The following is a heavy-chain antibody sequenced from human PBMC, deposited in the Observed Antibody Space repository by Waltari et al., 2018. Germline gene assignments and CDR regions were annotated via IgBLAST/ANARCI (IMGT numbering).Heavy chain of an antibody. CDR3: ARGIQLELIPNALDYFDY. D-gene: IGHD1-1*01. CDR1: GGSISSGGYS. J-gene: IGHJ4*02. CDR2: IYHSGRT. Sequence: QLQLQESGSGLVKPSQTLSLTCAVSGGSISSGGYSWSWIRQPPGKGLEWIGYIYHSGRTYYNPSLKSRVTISVDRSKNQFSPKLSSVTAADTAVYYCARGIQLELIPNALDYFDYWGQGTLVTVSS. V-gene: IGHV4-30-2*01.